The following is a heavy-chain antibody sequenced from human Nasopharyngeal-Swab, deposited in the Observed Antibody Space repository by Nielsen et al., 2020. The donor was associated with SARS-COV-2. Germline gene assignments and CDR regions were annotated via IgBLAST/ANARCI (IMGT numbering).Heavy chain of an antibody. J-gene: IGHJ4*02. V-gene: IGHV1-69*13. CDR2: SIPCFGAV. D-gene: IGHD3-22*01. CDR1: VYTFTSYG. Sequence: SSVHVSRQASVYTFTSYGISWVRQAHAHGLAWMGGSIPCFGAVNYAQKFQGRVTITADESTSIAYMALSRLRSDDTAVFYCARQRADYDTSGWRPLDDWGQGTLVTVSS. CDR3: ARQRADYDTSGWRPLDD.